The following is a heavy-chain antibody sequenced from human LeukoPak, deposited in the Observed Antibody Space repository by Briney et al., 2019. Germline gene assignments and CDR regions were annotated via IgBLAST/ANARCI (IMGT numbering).Heavy chain of an antibody. D-gene: IGHD3-22*01. J-gene: IGHJ6*02. CDR3: ARDRVPYYYDSRAGMDV. V-gene: IGHV1-2*02. CDR1: GYTFTGYY. CDR2: INPNSAGT. Sequence: ASVKVSCKASGYTFTGYYMHWVRQTPGHGLEWMGWINPNSAGTNYAQKFQGRVTMTRDTSISTAYMELSRLRSDDTAVYYCARDRVPYYYDSRAGMDVWGQGTTVTVSS.